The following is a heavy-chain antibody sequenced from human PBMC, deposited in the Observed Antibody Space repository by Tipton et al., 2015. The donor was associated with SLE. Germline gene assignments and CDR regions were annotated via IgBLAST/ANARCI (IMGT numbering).Heavy chain of an antibody. J-gene: IGHJ4*02. Sequence: TLSLTCAVYGGSFSGYYWSWIHQPPGKGLEWIGEINHSGSTNYNPSLKSRVTISVDTSKNQFSLKLSSVTAADTAVYYCASRDIAAGVDYWGQGTLVTVSS. CDR1: GGSFSGYY. CDR3: ASRDIAAGVDY. D-gene: IGHD6-25*01. CDR2: INHSGST. V-gene: IGHV4-34*01.